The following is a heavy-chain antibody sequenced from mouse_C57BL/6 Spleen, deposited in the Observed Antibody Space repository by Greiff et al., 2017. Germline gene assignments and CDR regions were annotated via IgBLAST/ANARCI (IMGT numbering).Heavy chain of an antibody. V-gene: IGHV1-42*01. CDR3: ARDDYYECAWFAY. J-gene: IGHJ3*01. CDR2: INPRTGGT. CDR1: GYSFTGYY. Sequence: EVQLQQSGPELVKPGASVTISCKASGYSFTGYYMNWVKQSPEKSLEWIGAINPRTGGTSYNQKLKAKATLTVVKSTSTAYMQLKSLTSEYSSVYYCARDDYYECAWFAYGGQGTLVTVAA. D-gene: IGHD2-3*01.